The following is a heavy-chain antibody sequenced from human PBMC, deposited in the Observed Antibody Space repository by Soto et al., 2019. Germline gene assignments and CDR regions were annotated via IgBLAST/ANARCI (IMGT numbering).Heavy chain of an antibody. CDR2: ISPTGEQR. Sequence: EVYLLESGGGTVQPGGSLRLSCAASRFTFRNYGMSWVRQGPGKGLEWVSGISPTGEQRFYVDSVKGRFFISRDNSQNTLCLEMSNLRADDTAVYYCAKRYGSGSYRDFNSYYGMDIWGQGTSVTVS. CDR1: RFTFRNYG. CDR3: AKRYGSGSYRDFNSYYGMDI. D-gene: IGHD3-10*01. V-gene: IGHV3-23*01. J-gene: IGHJ6*02.